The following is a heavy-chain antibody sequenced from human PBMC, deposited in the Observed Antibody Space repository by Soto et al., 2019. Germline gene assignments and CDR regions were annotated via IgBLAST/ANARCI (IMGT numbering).Heavy chain of an antibody. V-gene: IGHV3-30-3*01. CDR1: GFTFSSYA. J-gene: IGHJ3*02. D-gene: IGHD5-12*01. CDR3: AREDGYNHQAAFDI. CDR2: ISYDGSNK. Sequence: SLRLCCAASGFTFSSYAMHWVRQAPGKGLEWVAVISYDGSNKYYADSVKGRFTISRDNSKNTLYLQMNSLRAEDTAVYYCAREDGYNHQAAFDIWGQGTMVTVSS.